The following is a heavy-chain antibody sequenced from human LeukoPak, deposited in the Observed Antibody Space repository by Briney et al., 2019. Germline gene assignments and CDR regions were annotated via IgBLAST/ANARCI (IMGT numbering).Heavy chain of an antibody. V-gene: IGHV3-74*01. D-gene: IGHD4-17*01. CDR1: GFTLNKYW. Sequence: GGSLRLSCEASGFTLNKYWMHWVRQAPGKGLVWVSRITGDGSDIAYADSVKGRFTVSRDDAKNALFLQMTSLRVEDTAIYYCARDAYTTTSNWLDPWGQGTLVTVSS. CDR3: ARDAYTTTSNWLDP. CDR2: ITGDGSDI. J-gene: IGHJ5*02.